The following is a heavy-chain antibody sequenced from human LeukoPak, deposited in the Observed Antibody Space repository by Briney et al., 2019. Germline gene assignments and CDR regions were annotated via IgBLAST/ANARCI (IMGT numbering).Heavy chain of an antibody. D-gene: IGHD2-21*02. Sequence: SETLSLTCTVSGVSISSSFYYWGWIRQPPGKGLEWIGNIYYSGSTYYNPSLKSRVTISVDTSKNQFSLNLSSVTAADTAVYYCARHVLTFVVVTAPRYNWFDPWGQGTLVTVSS. CDR1: GVSISSSFYY. CDR3: ARHVLTFVVVTAPRYNWFDP. J-gene: IGHJ5*02. V-gene: IGHV4-39*01. CDR2: IYYSGST.